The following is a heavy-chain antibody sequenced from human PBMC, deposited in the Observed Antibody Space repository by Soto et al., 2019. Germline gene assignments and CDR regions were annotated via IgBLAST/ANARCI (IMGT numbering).Heavy chain of an antibody. CDR1: GGTFNTYT. J-gene: IGHJ4*02. CDR2: FIPILDMA. V-gene: IGHV1-69*02. D-gene: IGHD2-21*01. Sequence: QVQVVQSGAEVKKPESSVKVSCKPSGGTFNTYTVNWVRLAPGHGVEWMGRFIPILDMANYAQKFQDSVTITADRSTFTAYMELNSLTSDDTAVYYCAITYCRDNSCPRDFDFWGPGTRVTVSS. CDR3: AITYCRDNSCPRDFDF.